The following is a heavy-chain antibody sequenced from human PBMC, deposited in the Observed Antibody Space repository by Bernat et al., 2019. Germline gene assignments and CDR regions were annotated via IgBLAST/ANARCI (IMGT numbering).Heavy chain of an antibody. CDR2: INGDGTIT. CDR1: GFTFSGDW. CDR3: VRSVSGAAGFFDY. D-gene: IGHD5/OR15-5a*01. J-gene: IGHJ4*02. Sequence: EVKLVESGGGLIQPGGSLRLSCAASGFTFSGDWMHWVRQVPGKGLVWVSRINGDGTITDYADSVKGRFTISRDNDKNTLYLQMNRLRVEDTAVYYCVRSVSGAAGFFDYWGPGSLVTVSS. V-gene: IGHV3-74*01.